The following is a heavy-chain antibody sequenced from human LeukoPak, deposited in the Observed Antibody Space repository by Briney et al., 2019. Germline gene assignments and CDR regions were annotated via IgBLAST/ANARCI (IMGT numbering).Heavy chain of an antibody. J-gene: IGHJ4*02. D-gene: IGHD3-10*01. CDR2: INPSGGST. CDR3: ARSELLWFGELAIEIPFDY. CDR1: GYTFTSYY. Sequence: GASVKVSCKASGYTFTSYYMHWVRQAPGQGLEWMGIINPSGGSTSYAQKFQGRVTMTRDTSTSTVYMELSSLRSEDTAVYYCARSELLWFGELAIEIPFDYWGQGTLVTVSS. V-gene: IGHV1-46*01.